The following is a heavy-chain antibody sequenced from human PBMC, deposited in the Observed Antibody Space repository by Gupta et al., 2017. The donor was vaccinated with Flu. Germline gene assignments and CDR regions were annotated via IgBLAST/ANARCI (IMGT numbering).Heavy chain of an antibody. CDR2: INPNSGGT. Sequence: QVQLVQPGAEVKKPGASVKVSCKASGSTFTGYFLHWVRQAPGQGLEWMGWINPNSGGTNYAQKFQGRVTMTRDTSISTAYMELSRLRSDDTAVYYCAREEELKYYYYGMDVWGQGTTVTVSS. V-gene: IGHV1-2*02. J-gene: IGHJ6*02. CDR3: AREEELKYYYYGMDV. D-gene: IGHD1-26*01. CDR1: GSTFTGYF.